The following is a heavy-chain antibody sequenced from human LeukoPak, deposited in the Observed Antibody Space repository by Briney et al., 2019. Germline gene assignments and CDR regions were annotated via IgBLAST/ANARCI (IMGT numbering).Heavy chain of an antibody. CDR3: ARRTFYDSSGYSPKNYFDY. CDR1: GYSFTSYW. Sequence: GESLKISCKGSGYSFTSYWIGWVRQMPGKGLEWMGIIYPGDSDTRYSPSFQGQVTISADKSISTAYLQWSSLKASDTAMYYCARRTFYDSSGYSPKNYFDYWGQGTLVTVSS. V-gene: IGHV5-51*01. CDR2: IYPGDSDT. J-gene: IGHJ4*02. D-gene: IGHD3-22*01.